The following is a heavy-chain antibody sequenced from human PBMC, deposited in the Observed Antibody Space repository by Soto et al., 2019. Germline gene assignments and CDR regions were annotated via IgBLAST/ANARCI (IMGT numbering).Heavy chain of an antibody. CDR3: AAEVRGVIITGDAFDI. Sequence: SVKVSCKASGFTFTSSAVQWVRQARGQRLEWIGWIVVGSGNTNYAQKFPERVTITRDMSTSTAYMELSSLRSEDTAVYYCAAEVRGVIITGDAFDIWGQGTMVTVSS. CDR1: GFTFTSSA. J-gene: IGHJ3*02. CDR2: IVVGSGNT. D-gene: IGHD3-10*01. V-gene: IGHV1-58*01.